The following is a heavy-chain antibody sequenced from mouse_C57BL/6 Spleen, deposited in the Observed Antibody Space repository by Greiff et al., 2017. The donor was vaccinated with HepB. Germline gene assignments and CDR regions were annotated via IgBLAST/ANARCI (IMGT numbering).Heavy chain of an antibody. CDR2: INSDGGST. CDR3: ARHSHYYGSSYWYFDV. Sequence: EVKLVESGGGLVQPGESLKLSCESNEYEFPSHDMSWVRKTPEQRLELVAAINSDGGSTYYPDTMESRFIISRDNTKKTLYLQMRSLRSEDTALYYCARHSHYYGSSYWYFDVWGTGTTVTVSS. V-gene: IGHV5-2*01. CDR1: EYEFPSHD. J-gene: IGHJ1*03. D-gene: IGHD1-1*01.